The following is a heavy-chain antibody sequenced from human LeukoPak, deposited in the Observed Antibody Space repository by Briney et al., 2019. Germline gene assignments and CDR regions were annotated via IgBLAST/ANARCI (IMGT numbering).Heavy chain of an antibody. CDR1: GFTFSSYW. CDR3: ARGGRKYYYDSSGFCWLDP. Sequence: GGSLRLSCAASGFTFSSYWMSWVRQAPGKGLEWVANIKQDGSEKYYVDSVKGRFTISRDNAKNSLYLQMNSLRAEDTAVYYCARGGRKYYYDSSGFCWLDPWGQGTLVTLSS. V-gene: IGHV3-7*01. J-gene: IGHJ5*02. D-gene: IGHD3-22*01. CDR2: IKQDGSEK.